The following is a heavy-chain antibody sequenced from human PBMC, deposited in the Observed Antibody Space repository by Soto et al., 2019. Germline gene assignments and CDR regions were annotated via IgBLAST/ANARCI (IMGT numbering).Heavy chain of an antibody. CDR2: ISAYNGNT. J-gene: IGHJ6*02. Sequence: ASVKVSCKASGYTFTSYGISWVRQAPGQGLEWMGWISAYNGNTNYAQKLQGRVTMTTDTSTSTAYMELRSLRSDDTAVYYRARDGTPRGSWNYYYGMDVWGQGTTVTVSS. CDR1: GYTFTSYG. D-gene: IGHD2-15*01. CDR3: ARDGTPRGSWNYYYGMDV. V-gene: IGHV1-18*04.